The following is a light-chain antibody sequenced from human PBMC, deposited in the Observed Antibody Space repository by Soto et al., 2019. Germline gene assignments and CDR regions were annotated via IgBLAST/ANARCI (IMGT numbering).Light chain of an antibody. CDR2: DVS. J-gene: IGLJ1*01. V-gene: IGLV2-14*01. CDR3: VSFTVTYSYV. CDR1: SGDVGAYDF. Sequence: QSVRTQPASVSGSPGQSITISCTGTSGDVGAYDFVSWYQHHPGKAPRLVIYDVSRRPAGASDRFSGSKSGSTASLTISTLQAEDEADYYCVSFTVTYSYVFGTGTKVTV.